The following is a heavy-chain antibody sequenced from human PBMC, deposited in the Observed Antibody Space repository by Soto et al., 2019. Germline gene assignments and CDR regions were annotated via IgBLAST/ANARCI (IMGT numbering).Heavy chain of an antibody. CDR1: GYTFTSYA. D-gene: IGHD3-9*01. Sequence: ASVKVSCKASGYTFTSYAMHWVRQAPGQRLEWMGWINAGIGNTKYSQKFQGRVTITRDTSASTAYMELSSLRSEDTAVYYCARGDILTTFDYWGQGTLVTVSS. J-gene: IGHJ4*02. CDR3: ARGDILTTFDY. CDR2: INAGIGNT. V-gene: IGHV1-3*01.